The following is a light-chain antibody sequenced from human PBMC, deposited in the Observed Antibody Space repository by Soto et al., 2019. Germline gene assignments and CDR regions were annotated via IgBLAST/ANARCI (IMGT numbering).Light chain of an antibody. CDR1: SSDVGGYNY. V-gene: IGLV2-14*01. Sequence: QSALTQPASVSGSPGQSITIACTGTSSDVGGYNYVSWYQQHPGKAPKLMIYEVSNRPSGVSNRFYGSKSGNTASLTISGLQAEDEADYYCSSYTSSSTRLFGGGTKLTVL. CDR3: SSYTSSSTRL. CDR2: EVS. J-gene: IGLJ3*02.